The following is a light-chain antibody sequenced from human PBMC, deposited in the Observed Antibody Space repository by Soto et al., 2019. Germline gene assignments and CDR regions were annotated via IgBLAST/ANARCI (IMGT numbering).Light chain of an antibody. CDR1: ESVSRSF. J-gene: IGKJ1*01. CDR2: GAS. V-gene: IGKV3-20*01. Sequence: EAVLTQSPGTLSLSPGASATLSCRASESVSRSFLTWYQQKPGQAPRLLISGASTRATGIPDRFRGSGSGTDFTLTINGLEAEESAVYYCQQYGTFGQGTKVEIK. CDR3: QQYGT.